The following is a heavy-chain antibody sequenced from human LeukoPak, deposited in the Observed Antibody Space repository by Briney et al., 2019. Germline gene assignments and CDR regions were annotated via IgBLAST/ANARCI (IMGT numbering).Heavy chain of an antibody. J-gene: IGHJ3*02. Sequence: PGGSLRLSCAASGFTFSSYGMHWVRQAPGKGLEWVAVISYDGSNKYYADPVKGRFTISRDNSKNTLYLQMNSLRAEDTAVYYCAKDQGITMIVVVFDIWGQGTMVTVSS. CDR3: AKDQGITMIVVVFDI. V-gene: IGHV3-30*18. CDR1: GFTFSSYG. D-gene: IGHD3-22*01. CDR2: ISYDGSNK.